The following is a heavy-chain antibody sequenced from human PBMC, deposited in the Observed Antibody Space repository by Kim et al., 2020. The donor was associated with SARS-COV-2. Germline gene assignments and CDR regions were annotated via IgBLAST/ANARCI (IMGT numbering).Heavy chain of an antibody. D-gene: IGHD2-2*01. V-gene: IGHV4-38-2*02. Sequence: SETLSLTCTVSGSSISSGYYWGWIRQPPGKGLEWIGSIYHSGSTYYNPSLKSRVTISVDTSKNQFSLKLSSVTAADTAVYYCARKGHCSSTSCYALWFDPWGQGTLVTVSS. J-gene: IGHJ5*02. CDR3: ARKGHCSSTSCYALWFDP. CDR1: GSSISSGYY. CDR2: IYHSGST.